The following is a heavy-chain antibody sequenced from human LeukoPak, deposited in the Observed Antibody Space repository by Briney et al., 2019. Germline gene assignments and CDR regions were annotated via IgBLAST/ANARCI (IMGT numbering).Heavy chain of an antibody. CDR2: INWNGGST. D-gene: IGHD6-19*01. Sequence: GGSLKLSCGASGFPHEDYCISWVPQAPGKGREWGYGINWNGGSTYDEDSVKWRFTISRDNSKNKLYLQMNSLRAEDTAVYYCAKDRLAVAGATSFDYWGQGTLVTVSS. CDR3: AKDRLAVAGATSFDY. V-gene: IGHV3-23*01. J-gene: IGHJ4*02. CDR1: GFPHEDYC.